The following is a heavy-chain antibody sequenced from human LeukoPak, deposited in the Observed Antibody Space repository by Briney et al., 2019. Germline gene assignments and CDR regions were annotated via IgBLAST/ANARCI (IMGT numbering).Heavy chain of an antibody. CDR3: ARRGRSGSPFDY. J-gene: IGHJ4*02. D-gene: IGHD3-16*01. CDR1: GFTFSSYA. Sequence: GSLRLSCAASGFTFSSYAMSWVRQAPGKGLEWIGSIYYSGSTYYSPSLKSRVTISVDTSKNQFSLKLSSVTAADTAVYYCARRGRSGSPFDYWGQGTLVAVSS. V-gene: IGHV4-39*01. CDR2: IYYSGST.